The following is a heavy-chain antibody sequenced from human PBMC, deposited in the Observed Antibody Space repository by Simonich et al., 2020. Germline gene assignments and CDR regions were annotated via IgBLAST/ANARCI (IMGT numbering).Heavy chain of an antibody. V-gene: IGHV1-18*01. CDR2: LSANNSNT. Sequence: QVQLVQSGAEVKKPGASVKVSCKAYGYTFTSYGISWGRQAPGQGLAWMGWLSANNSNTNYAQKLQGRVTMTTDTSTSTAYMELRSLRSDDTAVYYCARASRGTWWYYYFDYWGQGTLVTVSS. J-gene: IGHJ4*02. CDR1: GYTFTSYG. D-gene: IGHD2-15*01. CDR3: ARASRGTWWYYYFDY.